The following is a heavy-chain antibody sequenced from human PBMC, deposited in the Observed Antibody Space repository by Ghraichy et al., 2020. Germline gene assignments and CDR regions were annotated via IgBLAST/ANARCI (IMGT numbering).Heavy chain of an antibody. CDR1: GFTFSSYA. CDR3: TPLSEGLELFDY. J-gene: IGHJ4*02. V-gene: IGHV3-23*01. D-gene: IGHD1-7*01. Sequence: GGSLRLSCAASGFTFSSYAMSWVRQAPGKGLEWVSSISGSGGSTYYADSVKGRFTISRDNSKNTLYLQMNNLRAEDTAVYYCTPLSEGLELFDYWGQGTLVTVSS. CDR2: ISGSGGST.